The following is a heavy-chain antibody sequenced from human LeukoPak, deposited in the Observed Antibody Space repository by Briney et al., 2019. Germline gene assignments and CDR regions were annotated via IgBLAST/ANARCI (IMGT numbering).Heavy chain of an antibody. CDR1: GHTFTSYD. CDR3: ARGRTVTTPLLYYYYYMDV. V-gene: IGHV1-8*01. D-gene: IGHD4-11*01. Sequence: GASVKVSCKASGHTFTSYDINWVRQATGQGLEWMGWMNPNSGNTGYAQKFQGRVTMTRNTSISTAYMELSSLRSEDTAVYYCARGRTVTTPLLYYYYYMDVWGKGTTVTVSS. CDR2: MNPNSGNT. J-gene: IGHJ6*03.